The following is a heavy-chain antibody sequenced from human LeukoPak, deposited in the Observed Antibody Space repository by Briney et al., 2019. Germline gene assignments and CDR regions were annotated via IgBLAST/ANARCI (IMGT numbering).Heavy chain of an antibody. J-gene: IGHJ6*03. Sequence: SVKVSCKASGGTFSSYAISWVRQAPGQGLEWMGGIIPIFGTANYAQKFQGRVTITADKSTSTAYMELSSLRSEDTAVYYCARALGYCTNGVCYTGYGYYYYYMDVWGKGTTVTVSS. CDR1: GGTFSSYA. D-gene: IGHD2-8*01. CDR2: IIPIFGTA. CDR3: ARALGYCTNGVCYTGYGYYYYYMDV. V-gene: IGHV1-69*06.